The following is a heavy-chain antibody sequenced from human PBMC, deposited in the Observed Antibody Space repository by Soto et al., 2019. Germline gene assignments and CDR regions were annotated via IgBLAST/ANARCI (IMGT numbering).Heavy chain of an antibody. D-gene: IGHD6-19*01. V-gene: IGHV6-1*01. CDR2: TYYTSKWYN. CDR3: ARGYSSVYV. J-gene: IGHJ6*02. CDR1: GDNVSSDSGA. Sequence: PAQTLSLTCPISGDNVSSDSGAWKWIRPTPSRGLEWRGRTYYTSKWYNDYAGAVKRRMTITPDPSNNQFSRQLNYVTSEDTAVYQCARGYSSVYVWGHGTTVTVP.